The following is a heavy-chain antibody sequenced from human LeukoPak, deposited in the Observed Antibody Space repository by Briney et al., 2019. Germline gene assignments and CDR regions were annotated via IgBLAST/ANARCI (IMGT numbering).Heavy chain of an antibody. J-gene: IGHJ3*02. Sequence: SETLSLTCTVSGGSISSYYWSWIRQHPGKGLEWIGYIYYSGSTYYNPSLKSRVTISVDTSKNQFSLKLSSVTAADTAVYYCARDVEGLGDAFDIWGQGTMVTVSS. CDR2: IYYSGST. CDR1: GGSISSYY. CDR3: ARDVEGLGDAFDI. V-gene: IGHV4-59*06. D-gene: IGHD5-24*01.